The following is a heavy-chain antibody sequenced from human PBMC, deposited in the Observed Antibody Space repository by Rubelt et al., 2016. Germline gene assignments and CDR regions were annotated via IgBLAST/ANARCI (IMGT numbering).Heavy chain of an antibody. D-gene: IGHD4-17*01. CDR2: INHSGST. Sequence: QLQLQESGPELVKPSETLSLTCTVSSGSVSSADHYWGWIRQPPGKGLEWIGEINHSGSTYYNPSLKSRVTISVDTSKKQFSLKLSSVTAADTAVYYCARCRDGDRMGCWGQGTLVTVSS. CDR3: ARCRDGDRMGC. V-gene: IGHV4-39*07. CDR1: SGSVSSADHY. J-gene: IGHJ4*02.